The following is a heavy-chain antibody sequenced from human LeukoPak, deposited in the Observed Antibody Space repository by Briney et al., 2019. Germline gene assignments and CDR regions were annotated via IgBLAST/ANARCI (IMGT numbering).Heavy chain of an antibody. V-gene: IGHV4-59*12. Sequence: PSETPSLTCTVSGCSISSYYWSWIRQPPGKGRQGSGYIFNSGRTNYNPSLRSRVTMSVDTSKNQFSLKLSSLTAADTAVYYCAGRQHIVVVTATRGSFDGWGQGTMVTVSS. CDR1: GCSISSYY. J-gene: IGHJ3*01. CDR3: AGRQHIVVVTATRGSFDG. D-gene: IGHD2-21*02. CDR2: IFNSGRT.